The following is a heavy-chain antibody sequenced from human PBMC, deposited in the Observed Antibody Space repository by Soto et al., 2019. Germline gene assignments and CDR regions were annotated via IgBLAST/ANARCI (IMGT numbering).Heavy chain of an antibody. Sequence: SETLSLTCTVSGGSISSSSYYWGWIRQPPGKGLEWIGSIYYSGSTYYNPSLKSRVTISVDTSKNQFSLKLSSVTAADTAVYYCAREYYDILTGYRYYFDYWGQGTLVTVSS. CDR3: AREYYDILTGYRYYFDY. CDR2: IYYSGST. V-gene: IGHV4-39*01. CDR1: GGSISSSSYY. D-gene: IGHD3-9*01. J-gene: IGHJ4*02.